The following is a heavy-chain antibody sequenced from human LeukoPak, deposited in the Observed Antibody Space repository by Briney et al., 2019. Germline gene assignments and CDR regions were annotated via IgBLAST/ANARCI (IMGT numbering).Heavy chain of an antibody. CDR3: ARDPVPAAARHFDY. Sequence: GGSLRLSCAASGFTFSSYAMHWVRQAPGKGLEWSAVISSDGSLEYYADSVKGRFTISRDNSKNTLYLQMNSLRPEDTAVYYCARDPVPAAARHFDYWGQGTLVTVSS. V-gene: IGHV3-30-3*01. J-gene: IGHJ4*02. CDR2: ISSDGSLE. D-gene: IGHD2-2*01. CDR1: GFTFSSYA.